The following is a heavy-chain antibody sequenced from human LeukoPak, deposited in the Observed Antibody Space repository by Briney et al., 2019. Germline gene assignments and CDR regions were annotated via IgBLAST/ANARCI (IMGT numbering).Heavy chain of an antibody. CDR3: ARGDPGHFDY. Sequence: QPGGSLRLSCVGSGVTFSTHWMHWVRQAPGRALVWVSRVKSDGSTTTYADGVKGRFTISRDNDKNTLYLQMNSLRAEDTALYYCARGDPGHFDYWGQGTLVTVSS. CDR2: VKSDGSTT. V-gene: IGHV3-74*03. CDR1: GVTFSTHW. J-gene: IGHJ4*02. D-gene: IGHD1-14*01.